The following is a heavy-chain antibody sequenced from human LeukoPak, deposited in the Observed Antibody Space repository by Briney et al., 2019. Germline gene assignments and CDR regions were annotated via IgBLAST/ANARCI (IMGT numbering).Heavy chain of an antibody. Sequence: PGGSLRLSSAASGFTSSDYYMSWIRQAPGKGLEWVSYISSSGSTIYYADSVKGRFTISRDNAKNSLYLQMNSLRAEDTAVYYCARDRVASSGWSGGSIDYWGQGTLVTVSS. CDR2: ISSSGSTI. CDR3: ARDRVASSGWSGGSIDY. CDR1: GFTSSDYY. D-gene: IGHD6-19*01. J-gene: IGHJ4*02. V-gene: IGHV3-11*01.